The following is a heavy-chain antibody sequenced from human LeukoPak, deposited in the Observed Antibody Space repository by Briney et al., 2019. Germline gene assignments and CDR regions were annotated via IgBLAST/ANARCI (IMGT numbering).Heavy chain of an antibody. CDR3: ARGPGYQSAPPRAFDI. CDR2: IYTSGST. Sequence: SQTLSLTCTVSGGSISSGSYYWSWIRQPAGKGLEWIGRIYTSGSTNYNPSLKSRVTISVDTSKNQFSLKLSSVTAADTAVYYCARGPGYQSAPPRAFDIWGQGTMVTVSS. V-gene: IGHV4-61*02. J-gene: IGHJ3*02. D-gene: IGHD6-13*01. CDR1: GGSISSGSYY.